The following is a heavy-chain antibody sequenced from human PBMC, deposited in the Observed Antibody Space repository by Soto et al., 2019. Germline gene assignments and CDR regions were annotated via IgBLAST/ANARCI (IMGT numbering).Heavy chain of an antibody. CDR3: AEHWGYGFDP. CDR2: VHHNGRT. J-gene: IGHJ5*02. D-gene: IGHD2-2*01. Sequence: WTWMRQPPGRGVEWIGFVHHNGRTNSIPSLKSRVTMSMDTSKNQFTLQLNSVTAADTAVYFCAEHWGYGFDPWGHGALIVVSS. V-gene: IGHV4-59*08.